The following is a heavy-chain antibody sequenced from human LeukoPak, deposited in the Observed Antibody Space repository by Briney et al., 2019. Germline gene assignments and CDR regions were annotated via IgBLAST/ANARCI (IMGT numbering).Heavy chain of an antibody. D-gene: IGHD2-15*01. Sequence: SGGSLRLSCAASGFTFDDYAMHWVRQAPGKGLEWVSGISWNSGSIGYADSVKGRFTISRDNAKNSLYLQMNSLRAEDTALYYCAKDDCSGGSCYSDAFDIWGQGTMVTVSS. V-gene: IGHV3-9*01. CDR1: GFTFDDYA. J-gene: IGHJ3*02. CDR2: ISWNSGSI. CDR3: AKDDCSGGSCYSDAFDI.